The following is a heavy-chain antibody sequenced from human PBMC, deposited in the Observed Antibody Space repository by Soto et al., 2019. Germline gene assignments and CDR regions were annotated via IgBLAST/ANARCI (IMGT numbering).Heavy chain of an antibody. CDR2: IWYDGSNK. CDR1: GFTFSSYG. D-gene: IGHD6-19*01. J-gene: IGHJ4*02. CDR3: AREDDGSGWPFTDY. Sequence: GGSLRLSCAASGFTFSSYGMHWVRQAPGKGLEWVAVIWYDGSNKYYADSVKGRFTISRDNSKNTLYLQMNSLRAEDTAVYYCAREDDGSGWPFTDYWGQGTLVTVSS. V-gene: IGHV3-33*01.